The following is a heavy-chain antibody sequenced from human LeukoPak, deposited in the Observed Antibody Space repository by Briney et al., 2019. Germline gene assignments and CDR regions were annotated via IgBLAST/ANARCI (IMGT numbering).Heavy chain of an antibody. Sequence: GGSLRLSCAASGFTFSNYAINWVRQAPGRGLEWVAIISFDAIQKYYTDSVKGRFTISRDNSNNNLSLEMNKLTPADTAVYYCVRMMVATGRKFDYWGQGTLVTVSS. J-gene: IGHJ4*02. D-gene: IGHD3-22*01. CDR2: ISFDAIQK. V-gene: IGHV3-30*04. CDR1: GFTFSNYA. CDR3: VRMMVATGRKFDY.